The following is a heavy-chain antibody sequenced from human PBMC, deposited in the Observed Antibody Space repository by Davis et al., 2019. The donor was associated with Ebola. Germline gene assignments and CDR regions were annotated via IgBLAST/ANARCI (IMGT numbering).Heavy chain of an antibody. J-gene: IGHJ4*02. V-gene: IGHV4-61*05. D-gene: IGHD3-10*01. CDR3: ARVSVYYGSGVGFDY. CDR2: IYYSGST. Sequence: MPSETLSLTCTVSGGSISSSSYYWGWIRQPPGKGLEWIGYIYYSGSTNYNPSLKSRVTISVDTSKNQFSLKLSSVTAADTAVYYCARVSVYYGSGVGFDYWGQGTLVTVSS. CDR1: GGSISSSSYY.